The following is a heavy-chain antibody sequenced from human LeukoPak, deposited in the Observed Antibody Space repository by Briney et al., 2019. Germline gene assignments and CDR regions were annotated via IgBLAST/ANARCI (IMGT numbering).Heavy chain of an antibody. CDR3: AREQYSSGWYVSDP. CDR1: GGPISSYY. CDR2: IYYSGST. J-gene: IGHJ5*02. Sequence: SETLSLTCTVSGGPISSYYWSWIRQPPGKGLEWIGYIYYSGSTNYNPSLKSRVTISVVTSKNQFSLKLRSVTAADTAVYYCAREQYSSGWYVSDPWGQGTLVTVSS. D-gene: IGHD6-19*01. V-gene: IGHV4-59*01.